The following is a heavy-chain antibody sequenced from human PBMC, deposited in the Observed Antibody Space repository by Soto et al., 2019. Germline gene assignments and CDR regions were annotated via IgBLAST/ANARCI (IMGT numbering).Heavy chain of an antibody. D-gene: IGHD4-17*01. Sequence: QVQLVESGGGVVQPGRSLRLSCAASGFTFSSYGMHWVRQAPGKGLEWVAVIWYDGSNKYYADSVKGRFTISRDNSKNTLYLQMNSLRAEDTAVYYCARQTTVNSYYFDYWGQGTLVTVSS. CDR1: GFTFSSYG. J-gene: IGHJ4*02. V-gene: IGHV3-33*01. CDR3: ARQTTVNSYYFDY. CDR2: IWYDGSNK.